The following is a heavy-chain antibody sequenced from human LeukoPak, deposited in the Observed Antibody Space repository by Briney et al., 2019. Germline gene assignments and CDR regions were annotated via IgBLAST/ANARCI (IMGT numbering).Heavy chain of an antibody. Sequence: GGSLRLSCTASGFSFNKYAMSWVRQTPGKWLEWVSTVSSSATYTYYADSVKGRFTISRDNSKNTLYLQMNSLRGEDTALYYCARPPYSYESSDYWVAFDFWGQGTMVTVSS. V-gene: IGHV3-23*01. CDR3: ARPPYSYESSDYWVAFDF. CDR2: VSSSATYT. CDR1: GFSFNKYA. J-gene: IGHJ3*01. D-gene: IGHD3-22*01.